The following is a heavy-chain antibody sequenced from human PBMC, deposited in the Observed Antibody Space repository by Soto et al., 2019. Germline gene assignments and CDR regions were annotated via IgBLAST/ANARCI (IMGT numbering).Heavy chain of an antibody. V-gene: IGHV4-34*01. CDR2: INHSGST. CDR3: ARGPRYDYVWGSYRPHPFDY. D-gene: IGHD3-16*02. Sequence: SETLSLTCAVYGGSFSGYYWSWIRQPPGKGLEWIGEINHSGSTNYNPSLKSRVTISVDTSKNQFSLKLSSVTAADTAVYYCARGPRYDYVWGSYRPHPFDYWGQGTLVTFSS. J-gene: IGHJ4*02. CDR1: GGSFSGYY.